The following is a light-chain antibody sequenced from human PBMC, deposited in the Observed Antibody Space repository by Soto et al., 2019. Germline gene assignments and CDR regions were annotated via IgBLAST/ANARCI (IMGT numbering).Light chain of an antibody. V-gene: IGLV2-14*01. CDR3: SSYTSSSTL. Sequence: QSALAQPASVSGSPGQSITISCTGTSSDVGSYNYVSWYQQHPGKAPKLMIYEVSDRPSGISSRFSGSKSGYTASLTISGPQTEDEADYYCSSYTSSSTLFGTGTKVTVL. CDR1: SSDVGSYNY. J-gene: IGLJ1*01. CDR2: EVS.